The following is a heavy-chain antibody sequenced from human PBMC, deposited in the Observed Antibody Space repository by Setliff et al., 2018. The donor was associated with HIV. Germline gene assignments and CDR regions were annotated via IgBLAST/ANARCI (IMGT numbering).Heavy chain of an antibody. CDR1: GVSISSGGYY. Sequence: SETLSLTCTVSGVSISSGGYYWHWIRQHPGKGLEWIGYISSRGSTYYNPSLKSRITMSVDTSQNQVSLKLSSVTAADTAVYFCARLEKLDDISYFDYWGQGTRGTVS. CDR3: ARLEKLDDISYFDY. J-gene: IGHJ4*02. V-gene: IGHV4-31*02. CDR2: ISSRGST. D-gene: IGHD3-3*02.